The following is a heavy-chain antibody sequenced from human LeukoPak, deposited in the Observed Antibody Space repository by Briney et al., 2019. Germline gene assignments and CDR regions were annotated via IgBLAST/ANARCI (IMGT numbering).Heavy chain of an antibody. V-gene: IGHV4-34*01. CDR3: ARGLWWLDTFYYYYMDV. D-gene: IGHD6-19*01. CDR2: MSHSGTT. J-gene: IGHJ6*03. Sequence: GSLRLSCAASGFTFSSYGMSWVRQPPGKGLEWIGEMSHSGTTNYNPSLKSRVTMSVDTSRNQFSLKLSAVIAADTAVYYCARGLWWLDTFYYYYMDVWGKGTTVTVSS. CDR1: GFTFSSYG.